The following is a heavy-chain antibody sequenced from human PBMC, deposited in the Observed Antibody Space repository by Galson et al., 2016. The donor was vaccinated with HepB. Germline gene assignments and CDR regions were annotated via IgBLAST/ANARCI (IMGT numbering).Heavy chain of an antibody. Sequence: SVKVSCKASGYTFTDDYIHWVRQAPGQGLEWLGWVDPYGGGTNFAQKFRGRVTMTRDTTISTVYTELSRLKSDDPAVYYCARGVNYGDYLGHWFDPWGQGTLVTVSS. D-gene: IGHD4-17*01. CDR2: VDPYGGGT. V-gene: IGHV1-2*02. J-gene: IGHJ5*02. CDR3: ARGVNYGDYLGHWFDP. CDR1: GYTFTDDY.